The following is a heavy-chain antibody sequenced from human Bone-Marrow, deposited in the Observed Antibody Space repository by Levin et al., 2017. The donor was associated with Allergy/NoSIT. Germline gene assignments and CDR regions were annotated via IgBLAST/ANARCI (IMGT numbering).Heavy chain of an antibody. D-gene: IGHD1-14*01. CDR3: ARMTYGPEGFFDS. Sequence: PSETLSLTCSVSGGSMSSGDYYWSWIRQPPGKGPEWIGYIYSNGNTYFNPPLKSRTTISIDTSKNQFSLRLSSVTAADTAVYYCARMTYGPEGFFDSWGQGTLVTVSS. J-gene: IGHJ4*02. CDR1: GGSMSSGDYY. V-gene: IGHV4-30-4*01. CDR2: IYSNGNT.